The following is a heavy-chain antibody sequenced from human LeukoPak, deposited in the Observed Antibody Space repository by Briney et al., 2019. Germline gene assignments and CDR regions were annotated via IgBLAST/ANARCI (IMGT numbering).Heavy chain of an antibody. CDR1: GYTFTSYY. D-gene: IGHD6-6*01. J-gene: IGHJ4*02. CDR3: ARVGGIAARRNYFDY. V-gene: IGHV1-46*01. Sequence: ASVKVSCKASGYTFTSYYMHWVRQAPGQGLEWMGIINPSGGSTSYAQKFQGRVTMTRDTPTSTVYMELSSLRSEDTAVYYCARVGGIAARRNYFDYWGQGTLVTVSS. CDR2: INPSGGST.